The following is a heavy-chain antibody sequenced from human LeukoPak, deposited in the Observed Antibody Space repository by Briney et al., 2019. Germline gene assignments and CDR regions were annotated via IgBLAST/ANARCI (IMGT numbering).Heavy chain of an antibody. D-gene: IGHD5-12*01. V-gene: IGHV4-59*08. J-gene: IGHJ4*02. CDR2: ISYSGST. Sequence: PSETLSLTCTVSGGSISSHYWNWIRQPPGKGLEWIGYISYSGSTNYNPSLKSRVTMSLDTSKNHFSLKLTSVTAADTAVYYCARWDIVATIGFDYWGQGTLVTVSS. CDR1: GGSISSHY. CDR3: ARWDIVATIGFDY.